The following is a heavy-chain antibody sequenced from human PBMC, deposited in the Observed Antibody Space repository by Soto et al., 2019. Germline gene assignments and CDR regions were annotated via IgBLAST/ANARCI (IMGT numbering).Heavy chain of an antibody. D-gene: IGHD1-1*01. J-gene: IGHJ5*02. CDR2: IIPVFGTA. CDR3: AKDLEMAHNWSS. Sequence: SVKVSCKASGGSLSNYGISWVRQAPGQGLEWMGGIIPVFGTANYAQKFQGRVTITADESTNIVYMDVTSLRAEDTAVYYCAKDLEMAHNWSSWGQGTLVTVSS. CDR1: GGSLSNYG. V-gene: IGHV1-69*13.